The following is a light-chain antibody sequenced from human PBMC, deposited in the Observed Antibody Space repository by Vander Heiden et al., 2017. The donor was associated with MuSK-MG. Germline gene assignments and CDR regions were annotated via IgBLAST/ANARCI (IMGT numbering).Light chain of an antibody. V-gene: IGLV3-19*01. CDR2: GKN. Sequence: SSELTQDPAVSVALGQTVRLTCQGDSLRSYYASWYQQKPGQAPVLVIYGKNNRPSGIPDRFSGSSSGNTASLTITGAQAEDEADYYCNSRDSSGNPVVFGGGTKLTVL. J-gene: IGLJ2*01. CDR1: SLRSYY. CDR3: NSRDSSGNPVV.